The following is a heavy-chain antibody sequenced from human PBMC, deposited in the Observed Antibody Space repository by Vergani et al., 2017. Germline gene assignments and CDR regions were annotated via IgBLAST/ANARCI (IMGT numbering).Heavy chain of an antibody. J-gene: IGHJ6*03. CDR2: IDHTGRP. D-gene: IGHD2-8*01. V-gene: IGHV4-34*01. CDR3: ARVKTETNGHLYYYYYMDV. Sequence: QVQLQQWGGGLLKPSETLSLTCVVNGWSFTSYHWTWIRQSPGEGLEWVGDIDHTGRPDYNPSLKSRLTMSVDKSRNQFSLTLNHVTATDTAIYFCARVKTETNGHLYYYYYMDVWGQGTAVTVS. CDR1: GWSFTSYH.